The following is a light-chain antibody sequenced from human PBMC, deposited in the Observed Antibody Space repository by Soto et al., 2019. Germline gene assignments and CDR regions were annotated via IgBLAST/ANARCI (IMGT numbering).Light chain of an antibody. CDR3: QQYNSYSLT. CDR2: KAS. Sequence: DIHMHQSPSTLSASVGDRVTITCRASQSISSWLDWYQQKPGKAPKLLIYKASTLESGGPSRFTGSGSGTEFTLTISSLQTEDFATYYGQQYNSYSLTFGPGPKVDI. J-gene: IGKJ3*01. CDR1: QSISSW. V-gene: IGKV1-5*03.